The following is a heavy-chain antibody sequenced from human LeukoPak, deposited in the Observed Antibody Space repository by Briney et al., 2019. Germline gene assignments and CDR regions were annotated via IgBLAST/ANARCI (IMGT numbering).Heavy chain of an antibody. J-gene: IGHJ4*02. CDR2: IIPIFGSA. CDR1: GGSGGSFSNHG. CDR3: AKGGTWTIYYFDY. V-gene: IGHV1-69*05. Sequence: SVKVSCKASGGSGGSFSNHGINWVRQAPGHGLEWMGSIIPIFGSANYAQKFQGRVTMTRDTSTTTVYMELSSLRSEDTAVYYCAKGGTWTIYYFDYWGQGTLVTVSS. D-gene: IGHD3/OR15-3a*01.